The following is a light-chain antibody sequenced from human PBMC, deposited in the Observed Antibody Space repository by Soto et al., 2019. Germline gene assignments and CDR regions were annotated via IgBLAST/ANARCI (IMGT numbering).Light chain of an antibody. CDR2: GAS. Sequence: EIVLTQSPGTLSLSPGERATLSCRATQSVSSSYLAWDQQKPGQAPRLLIYGASSRATGIPDRFSCSGSGTDFTLTISRLEPEDFAVYYCQQYGSSPPAFGQGTKVEIK. J-gene: IGKJ1*01. CDR1: QSVSSSY. CDR3: QQYGSSPPA. V-gene: IGKV3-20*01.